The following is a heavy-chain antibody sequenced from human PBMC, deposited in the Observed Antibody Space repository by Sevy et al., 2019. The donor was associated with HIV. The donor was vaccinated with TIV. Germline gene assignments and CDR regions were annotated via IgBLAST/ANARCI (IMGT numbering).Heavy chain of an antibody. CDR2: ISAYNGNT. CDR3: ARRGSGWGLDWFDP. CDR1: GYTFTSYG. J-gene: IGHJ5*02. Sequence: VSVKVSCKASGYTFTSYGISWVRQAPGQGLEWMGWISAYNGNTNYAQTLQGRVTMTTDTSTSTAYMELRSLRSDDTAVYYCARRGSGWGLDWFDPWGQGTLVTVSS. D-gene: IGHD6-19*01. V-gene: IGHV1-18*04.